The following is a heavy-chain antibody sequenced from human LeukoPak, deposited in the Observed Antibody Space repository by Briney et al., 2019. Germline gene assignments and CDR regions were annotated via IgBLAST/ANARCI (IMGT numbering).Heavy chain of an antibody. Sequence: SVKVSCKASGGTFSSYAISWVRQAPGQGLEWMGRIIPIFGTANYAQKFRGRVTITTDESTSTAYMELSSLRSEDTAVYYCARDSPHDYGDYSNPFDYWGQGTLVTVSS. D-gene: IGHD4-17*01. J-gene: IGHJ4*02. CDR2: IIPIFGTA. CDR3: ARDSPHDYGDYSNPFDY. CDR1: GGTFSSYA. V-gene: IGHV1-69*05.